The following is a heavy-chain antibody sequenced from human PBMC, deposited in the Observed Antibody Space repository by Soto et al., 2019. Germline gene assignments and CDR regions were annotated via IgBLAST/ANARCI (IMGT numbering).Heavy chain of an antibody. Sequence: DVQLVESGGGLVKPGGSLRLSCVGSGFIFSSFTMTWVRQAPGMGLQYLASISKSSSLIYYADSVRGRFIISRDNSKDSVFLQMYSLRAEDTAMYYCVRGDDRVDWGQGTLVTVSS. CDR3: VRGDDRVD. CDR1: GFIFSSFT. J-gene: IGHJ4*02. V-gene: IGHV3-21*01. D-gene: IGHD1-1*01. CDR2: ISKSSSLI.